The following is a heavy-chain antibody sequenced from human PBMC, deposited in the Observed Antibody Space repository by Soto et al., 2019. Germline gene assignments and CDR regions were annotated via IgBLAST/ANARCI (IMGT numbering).Heavy chain of an antibody. CDR3: ARDGEVYYYGSGSYPPYYYGMDV. CDR1: GFTFSSYG. D-gene: IGHD3-10*01. J-gene: IGHJ6*02. V-gene: IGHV3-33*01. CDR2: IWYDGSNK. Sequence: GGSLRLSCAASGFTFSSYGMHWVRQAPGKGLEWVAVIWYDGSNKYYADSVKGRFTISRDNSKNTLYLQMNSLRAEDTAVYYCARDGEVYYYGSGSYPPYYYGMDVWGQGTTVTVSS.